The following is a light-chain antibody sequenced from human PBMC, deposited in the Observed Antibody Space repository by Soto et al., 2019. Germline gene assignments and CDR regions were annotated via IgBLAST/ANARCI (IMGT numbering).Light chain of an antibody. CDR2: AAS. J-gene: IGKJ5*01. V-gene: IGKV1-27*01. Sequence: DIQMTQSPSSLSASVGDRVTITCRASQSISNFLAWYQQKPGKHPKLLISAASTLQSGVPARFSGSGSGTDFTLTSTSHQPEDVATYYYQKYSSVITFGQGTRLEIK. CDR3: QKYSSVIT. CDR1: QSISNF.